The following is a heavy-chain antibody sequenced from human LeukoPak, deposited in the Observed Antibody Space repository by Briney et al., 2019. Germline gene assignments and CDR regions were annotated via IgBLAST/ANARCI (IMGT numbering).Heavy chain of an antibody. CDR3: TIGFDY. J-gene: IGHJ4*02. CDR1: GFTLSSYA. Sequence: GGSLRLSCAASGFTLSSYAMSWVRQAPGKGLEWVSGISGNGGITYYADSVKGRFTISRDNSRNMLYLQMNSLRAEDTAVFYCTIGFDYWGQGTLVTVSS. CDR2: ISGNGGIT. V-gene: IGHV3-23*01.